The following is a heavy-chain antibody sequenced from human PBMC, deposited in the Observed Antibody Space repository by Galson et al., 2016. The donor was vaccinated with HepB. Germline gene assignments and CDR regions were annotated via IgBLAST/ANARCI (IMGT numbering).Heavy chain of an antibody. CDR2: FYYSGCT. J-gene: IGHJ6*02. CDR1: GGAISSRTYD. CDR3: ARRFRYTYGPPYGMDV. Sequence: SLACTVTGGAISSRTYDWGWIRPPPGKGLEWIGRFYYSGCTYYNPSLQSRVTISVDTSKNQFSLKMSSVTAADTAVYYCARRFRYTYGPPYGMDVWGQGTTVTVSS. V-gene: IGHV4-39*01. D-gene: IGHD5-18*01.